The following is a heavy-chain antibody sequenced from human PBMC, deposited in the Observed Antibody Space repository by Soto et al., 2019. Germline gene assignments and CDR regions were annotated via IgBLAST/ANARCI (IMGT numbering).Heavy chain of an antibody. D-gene: IGHD3-10*01. CDR2: IIPIFGTA. J-gene: IGHJ6*02. Sequence: SVKVSCKASGYTFTGYYMHWVRQAPGQGLEWMGGIIPIFGTADYAQKFQGRVTITADESTSTAYMELSSLRSEDTAVYYCALHYGSGSNYYYYGMDVWGQGTTVTVSS. CDR1: GYTFTGYY. V-gene: IGHV1-69*13. CDR3: ALHYGSGSNYYYYGMDV.